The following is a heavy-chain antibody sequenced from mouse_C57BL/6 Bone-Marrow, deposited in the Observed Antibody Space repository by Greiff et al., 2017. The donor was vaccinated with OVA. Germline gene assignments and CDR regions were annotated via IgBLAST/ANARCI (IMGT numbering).Heavy chain of an antibody. D-gene: IGHD1-1*01. CDR2: INPNNGGT. Sequence: EVQLQQSGPELVKPGASVKISCKASGYTFTDYYMNWVKQSHGKSLEWIGDINPNNGGTSYNQKFKGKATLTVDKSSSTAYMELRSLTSEDSAVYYCASFITTNYAMDYWGQGTSVTVSS. J-gene: IGHJ4*01. CDR1: GYTFTDYY. V-gene: IGHV1-26*01. CDR3: ASFITTNYAMDY.